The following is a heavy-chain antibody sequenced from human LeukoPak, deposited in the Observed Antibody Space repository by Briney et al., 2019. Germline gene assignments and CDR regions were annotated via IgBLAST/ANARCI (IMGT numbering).Heavy chain of an antibody. CDR2: IYYSGIT. D-gene: IGHD6-19*01. V-gene: IGHV4-59*01. CDR1: GGSIRGYY. CDR3: ARGFDSSSGWYPAFDI. Sequence: SETLSLTCTVSGGSIRGYYWSWIRQPPGKGLEYIGYIYYSGITNYNPSLKGRVTISVDTPKNQFSLRLNSVTAADTAMYYCARGFDSSSGWYPAFDIWGHGTMGTVSS. J-gene: IGHJ3*02.